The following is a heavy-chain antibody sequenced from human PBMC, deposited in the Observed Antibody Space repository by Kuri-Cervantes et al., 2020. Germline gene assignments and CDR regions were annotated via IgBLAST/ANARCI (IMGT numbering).Heavy chain of an antibody. D-gene: IGHD2-2*01. CDR3: AKGDYCSSTSCYPGYYYGMDV. Sequence: SQTLSLTCAISGDSVSSNSAAWNWIRQSPSRGLEWLGRTYYRSKWYNDYAVSVKSRITINPDTSKNQFSLQLNSVTPEDTAVYYCAKGDYCSSTSCYPGYYYGMDVWGQGTTVTVSS. CDR2: TYYRSKWYN. J-gene: IGHJ6*02. CDR1: GDSVSSNSAA. V-gene: IGHV6-1*01.